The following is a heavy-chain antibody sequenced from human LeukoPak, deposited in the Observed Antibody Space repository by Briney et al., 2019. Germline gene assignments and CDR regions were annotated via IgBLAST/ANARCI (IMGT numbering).Heavy chain of an antibody. V-gene: IGHV1-2*02. CDR3: ARETDYGGNSEHYFDY. CDR1: GYTFTGYY. CDR2: INPNSGGT. Sequence: GASVTVSCKASGYTFTGYYMHWVRQAPGQGLEWMGWINPNSGGTNYAQKFQGGVTMTRDTSISTAYMELSRLRSDDTAVYYCARETDYGGNSEHYFDYWGQGTLVTVSS. D-gene: IGHD4-23*01. J-gene: IGHJ4*02.